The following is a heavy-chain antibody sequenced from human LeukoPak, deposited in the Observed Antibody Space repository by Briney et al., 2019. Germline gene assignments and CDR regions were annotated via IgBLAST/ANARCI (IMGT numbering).Heavy chain of an antibody. D-gene: IGHD6-13*01. Sequence: ASVKVSCKASGYTFTGYYMHWVRQAPGQGLEWMGWINPNSGGTNYAQKFQGRVTMTRDTSISTAYMELSRLRSDDTAVYYCARAGIAAAGDDAFDIWGQGTMVTVSS. CDR2: INPNSGGT. V-gene: IGHV1-2*02. J-gene: IGHJ3*02. CDR1: GYTFTGYY. CDR3: ARAGIAAAGDDAFDI.